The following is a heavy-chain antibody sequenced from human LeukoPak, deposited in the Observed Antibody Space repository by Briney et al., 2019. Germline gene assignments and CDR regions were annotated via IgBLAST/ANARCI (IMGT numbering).Heavy chain of an antibody. CDR3: ARTTVTTFDL. D-gene: IGHD4-17*01. J-gene: IGHJ2*01. CDR1: GFAFSDSY. CDR2: ISSGGSTM. V-gene: IGHV3-11*01. Sequence: GGSLRLSCEASGFAFSDSYMCWIRQAPGKGLEWLSYISSGGSTMYHAASLKGRFAISRDNAKKSLYLQLNRLRVEDTAVYYCARTTVTTFDLWGRGTLVTVSS.